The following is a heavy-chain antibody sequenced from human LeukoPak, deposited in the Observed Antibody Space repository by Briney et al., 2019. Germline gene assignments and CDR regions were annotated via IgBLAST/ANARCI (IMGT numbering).Heavy chain of an antibody. J-gene: IGHJ6*02. CDR2: IYYNGKA. Sequence: SETQSLTCTVSGGSISGYYWTWIRQPPGKGLEWIGQIYYNGKADYNPSLESRITISVDTSKNKISLKLNSVTAADMAIYYCAKFGADYDMYVWGQGITVAVSS. CDR3: AKFGADYDMYV. V-gene: IGHV4-59*01. CDR1: GGSISGYY. D-gene: IGHD3-16*01.